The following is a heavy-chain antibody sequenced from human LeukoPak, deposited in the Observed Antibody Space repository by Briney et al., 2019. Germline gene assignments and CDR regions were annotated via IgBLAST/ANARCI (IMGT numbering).Heavy chain of an antibody. CDR2: ISSSSYI. Sequence: PGGSLRLSCAASGFTFSSYSMDWVRQAPGKGLEWVSSISSSSYIYYADSVKGRFTISRDNAKNSLYLQMNSLRAEDTAVYYCASKRGYYDSSGYYYDWGQGTLVTVSS. D-gene: IGHD3-22*01. CDR3: ASKRGYYDSSGYYYD. V-gene: IGHV3-21*01. CDR1: GFTFSSYS. J-gene: IGHJ4*02.